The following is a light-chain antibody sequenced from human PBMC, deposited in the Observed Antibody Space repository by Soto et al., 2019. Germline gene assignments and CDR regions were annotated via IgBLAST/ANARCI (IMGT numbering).Light chain of an antibody. CDR2: EVS. J-gene: IGLJ2*01. Sequence: QSALTQPASVSGSPGQSITISCTGTSIDVGGYNYVSWSQQHPGKAPKLMIYEVSNRPSGVSNRFSGSKSGNTASLTISGLQAEDEADYYCSSYTSSSTRVVFGGGTKLTVL. CDR3: SSYTSSSTRVV. V-gene: IGLV2-14*01. CDR1: SIDVGGYNY.